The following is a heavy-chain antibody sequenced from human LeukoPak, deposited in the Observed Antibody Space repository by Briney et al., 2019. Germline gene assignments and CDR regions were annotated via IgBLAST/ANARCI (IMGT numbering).Heavy chain of an antibody. CDR1: GYTFTSYY. V-gene: IGHV1-46*01. CDR3: ARVAGITIFGVAYFDY. Sequence: ASVKVSCKASGYTFTSYYMHWVRQAPGQGLEWMGIINPSGGSTSYAQKFQGRVTMTRDTSTSTVYMELSRLRSEDTAVYYCARVAGITIFGVAYFDYWGQGTLVTVSS. D-gene: IGHD3-3*01. J-gene: IGHJ4*02. CDR2: INPSGGST.